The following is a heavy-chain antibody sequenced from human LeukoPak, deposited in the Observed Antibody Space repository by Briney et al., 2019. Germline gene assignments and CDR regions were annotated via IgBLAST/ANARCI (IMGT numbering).Heavy chain of an antibody. V-gene: IGHV5-51*01. CDR3: ARLDYYDSSGYGGGNY. Sequence: GESLKISCKGSGYSFTSYWIGWVRQMPGKGLEWMGTIYPGDSDTRYSPSFQGQVTISADKSISTAYLQWSSLKASDTAMYYCARLDYYDSSGYGGGNYWGQGTLVTVSS. CDR2: IYPGDSDT. J-gene: IGHJ4*02. D-gene: IGHD3-22*01. CDR1: GYSFTSYW.